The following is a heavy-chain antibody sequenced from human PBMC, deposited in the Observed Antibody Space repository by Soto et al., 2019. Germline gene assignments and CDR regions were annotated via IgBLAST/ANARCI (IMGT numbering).Heavy chain of an antibody. Sequence: TLSLTCTVSGGSISSGGYYWSWIRQHPGKGLEWIGYIYYSGSTYYNPSLKSRVTISVDTSKNQFSLKLSSVTAADTAVYYCARGLSGRNPFDYWGQGTLVTVSS. CDR1: GGSISSGGYY. J-gene: IGHJ4*02. CDR2: IYYSGST. V-gene: IGHV4-31*03. D-gene: IGHD2-15*01. CDR3: ARGLSGRNPFDY.